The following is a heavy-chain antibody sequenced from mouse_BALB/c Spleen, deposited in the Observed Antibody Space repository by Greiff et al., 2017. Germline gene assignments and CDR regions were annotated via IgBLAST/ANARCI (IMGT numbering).Heavy chain of an antibody. V-gene: IGHV2-2*02. CDR3: ARRPLYYDYDEGAMDY. J-gene: IGHJ4*01. Sequence: QVQLKESGPGLVQPSQSLSITCTVSGFSLTSYGVHWVRQSPGKGLEWLGVIWSGGSTDYNAAFISRLSISKDNSKSQVFFKMNSLQANDTAIYYCARRPLYYDYDEGAMDYWGQGTSVTVSS. CDR1: GFSLTSYG. CDR2: IWSGGST. D-gene: IGHD2-4*01.